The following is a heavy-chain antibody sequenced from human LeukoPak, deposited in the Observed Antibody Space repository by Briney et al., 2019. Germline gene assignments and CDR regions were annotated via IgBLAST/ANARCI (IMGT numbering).Heavy chain of an antibody. Sequence: PGGSLRLSCAASGFTFSNYAMSWVRQAPGKGLEWVSSITGSGGSTYYADSLKGRFTISRDNSKNTLYLQMNSLRAEDTAVYYCAKDLIAVAGTPSLFDYWGQGTLVTVSS. CDR2: ITGSGGST. J-gene: IGHJ4*02. CDR1: GFTFSNYA. CDR3: AKDLIAVAGTPSLFDY. D-gene: IGHD6-19*01. V-gene: IGHV3-23*01.